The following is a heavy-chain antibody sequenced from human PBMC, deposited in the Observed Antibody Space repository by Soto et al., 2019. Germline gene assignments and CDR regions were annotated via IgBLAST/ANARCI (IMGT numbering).Heavy chain of an antibody. Sequence: SETLSLTCTVSGGSISSYYWSWIRQPPGKGLEWIGYIYYSGSTNYNPSLKSRVTISVDTSKNQFSLKLSSVTAADTAVYYCARTNVFRYFDRLLFAYYHDFWGQGTVVTVS. J-gene: IGHJ4*02. D-gene: IGHD3-9*01. V-gene: IGHV4-59*01. CDR1: GGSISSYY. CDR2: IYYSGST. CDR3: ARTNVFRYFDRLLFAYYHDF.